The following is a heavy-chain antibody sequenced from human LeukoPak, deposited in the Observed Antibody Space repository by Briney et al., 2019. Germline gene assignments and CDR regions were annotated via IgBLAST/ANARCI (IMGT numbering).Heavy chain of an antibody. CDR1: GGSISDYF. CDR2: VFYNGST. V-gene: IGHV4-59*08. D-gene: IGHD6-6*01. Sequence: PSETLSLTCTVSGGSISDYFWSWIRQPPGKGLEWVGYVFYNGSTNYNPSLKSRVTISVDTSKNQFSLKLSSVTAADTAVYYCARARSSSSQDYYYYYMDVWGKGTTVTVSS. J-gene: IGHJ6*03. CDR3: ARARSSSSQDYYYYYMDV.